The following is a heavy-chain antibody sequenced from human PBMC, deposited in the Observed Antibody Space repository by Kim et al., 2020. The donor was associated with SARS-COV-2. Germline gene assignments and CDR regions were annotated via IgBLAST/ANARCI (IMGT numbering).Heavy chain of an antibody. Sequence: YTSSGKGRFTLSRDNAKNTLYLQINRRRAEDTAVYYCAKVLQVVIIFDYWGQGTLFTVSS. V-gene: IGHV3-23*01. CDR3: AKVLQVVIIFDY. J-gene: IGHJ4*02. D-gene: IGHD3-22*01.